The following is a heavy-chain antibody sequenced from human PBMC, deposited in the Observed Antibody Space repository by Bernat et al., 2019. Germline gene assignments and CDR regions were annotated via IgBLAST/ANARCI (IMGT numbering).Heavy chain of an antibody. Sequence: QVQLQESGPGLVKPSETLSLTCTVSGGSVSSASYYWSWIRQPPGKGLEWIGYIYYSGSTNYNPSLKSRITISVDTSKNQFSLKLSSVTAADTAVYYCARHRLFGVVTDYWGQGTLVTVSS. D-gene: IGHD3-3*01. V-gene: IGHV4-61*01. CDR2: IYYSGST. CDR1: GGSVSSASYY. J-gene: IGHJ4*02. CDR3: ARHRLFGVVTDY.